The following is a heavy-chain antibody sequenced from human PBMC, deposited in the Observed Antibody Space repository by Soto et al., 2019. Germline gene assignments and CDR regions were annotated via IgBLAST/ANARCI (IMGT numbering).Heavy chain of an antibody. CDR1: GFTFNNYG. CDR3: ARRQISPPTRGAAGARGAMDV. Sequence: GGSLRLSCAASGFTFNNYGMHWVRQAPGKGLEWVAVIWNDGSGYYYANSVKGRFTISRDNSKNTLYLQMSSLRAEDTAVYYCARRQISPPTRGAAGARGAMDVWGQGTTVTVSS. V-gene: IGHV3-33*01. J-gene: IGHJ6*02. D-gene: IGHD6-13*01. CDR2: IWNDGSGY.